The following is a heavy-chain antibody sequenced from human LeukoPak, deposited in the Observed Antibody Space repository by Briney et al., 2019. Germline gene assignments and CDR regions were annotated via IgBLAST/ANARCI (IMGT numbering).Heavy chain of an antibody. CDR3: ARGPTGSGYYLNY. D-gene: IGHD3-3*01. V-gene: IGHV1-69*13. CDR2: IIPIFCTA. Sequence: SVKVSCKASGGTFSSYAISWVRQAPGQGLEWMGGIIPIFCTANYAQKFQGRVTITADESTSTAYMELSRLRSEDTAVYYCARGPTGSGYYLNYWGQGTLVTVSS. CDR1: GGTFSSYA. J-gene: IGHJ4*02.